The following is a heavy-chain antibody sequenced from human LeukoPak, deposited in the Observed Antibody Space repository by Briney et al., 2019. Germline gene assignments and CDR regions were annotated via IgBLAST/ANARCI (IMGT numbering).Heavy chain of an antibody. D-gene: IGHD3-3*01. CDR1: GGSMSSYY. CDR2: IYYSGST. J-gene: IGHJ6*02. Sequence: SETLSLTCTVSGGSMSSYYWNWIRQPPGKGLEWIGYIYYSGSTNYNPSLKSRVTISVDTSKNQFSLKLSSVTAADTAVYYCASIPYYDFWSGYSHYYYGMDVWGQGTTVTVSS. CDR3: ASIPYYDFWSGYSHYYYGMDV. V-gene: IGHV4-59*08.